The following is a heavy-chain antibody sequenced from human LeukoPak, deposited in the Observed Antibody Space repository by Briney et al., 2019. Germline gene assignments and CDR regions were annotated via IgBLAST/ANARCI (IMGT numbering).Heavy chain of an antibody. V-gene: IGHV3-23*01. Sequence: GGSLRLSCAASGFTFSSYAMNWVRQAPGKGLEWVSAISGSGGSTYYADSVKGRFTISRDNSKNTLYLQMNSLRAEDTAVYYCAKDLITMVRGVRDAFDIWGQGTMVTVSS. D-gene: IGHD3-10*01. CDR3: AKDLITMVRGVRDAFDI. CDR1: GFTFSSYA. CDR2: ISGSGGST. J-gene: IGHJ3*02.